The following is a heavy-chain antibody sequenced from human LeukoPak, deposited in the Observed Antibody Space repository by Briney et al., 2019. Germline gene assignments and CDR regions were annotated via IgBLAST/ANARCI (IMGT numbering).Heavy chain of an antibody. D-gene: IGHD6-6*01. CDR1: GFTFSSYA. V-gene: IGHV3-23*01. Sequence: GGSLRLSCAASGFTFSSYAMSWVRRAPGKGLEWVSAISGSGGSTYYADSVKGRFTISRDNSKNTLYLQMNSLRAEDTAVYYCANGDSSSYYFDYWGQGTLVTVSS. J-gene: IGHJ4*02. CDR3: ANGDSSSYYFDY. CDR2: ISGSGGST.